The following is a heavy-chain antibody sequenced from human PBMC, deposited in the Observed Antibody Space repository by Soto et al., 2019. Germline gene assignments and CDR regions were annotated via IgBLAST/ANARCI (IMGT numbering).Heavy chain of an antibody. CDR1: GYSIVNFG. Sequence: ASVKVSCKASGYSIVNFGFSWVRQAPGQGLEWMGWISGSSSETRYAQKLQGRVTMTTDTSTSTAYMELRSLNSDDTAVYYCARDFFSSSSSHYFDIWGQGALVTVSS. CDR3: ARDFFSSSSSHYFDI. V-gene: IGHV1-18*01. J-gene: IGHJ4*02. CDR2: ISGSSSET. D-gene: IGHD6-6*01.